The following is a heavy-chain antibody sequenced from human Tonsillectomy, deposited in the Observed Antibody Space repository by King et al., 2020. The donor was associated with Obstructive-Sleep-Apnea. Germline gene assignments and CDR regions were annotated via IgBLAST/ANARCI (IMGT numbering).Heavy chain of an antibody. J-gene: IGHJ4*02. V-gene: IGHV3-21*01. CDR3: ARTTVSMIVKNDY. D-gene: IGHD3-22*01. CDR1: GFTFSSYS. CDR2: ISTSETYI. Sequence: VQLVESGGGLVKPGGSLRLSCAASGFTFSSYSMNWVRQAPGKGLEWVSSISTSETYIYYADSVQGRFTISRDNAKNSLNLQMHSLRVEDTAVYYCARTTVSMIVKNDYWGQGTLVTVSS.